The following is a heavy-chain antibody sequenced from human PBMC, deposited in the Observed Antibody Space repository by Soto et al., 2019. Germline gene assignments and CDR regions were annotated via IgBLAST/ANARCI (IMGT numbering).Heavy chain of an antibody. D-gene: IGHD3-22*01. CDR3: ARDDSSGKNVYYYYYGMDV. CDR2: IIPIFGTA. J-gene: IGHJ6*02. V-gene: IGHV1-69*13. Sequence: ASVKVSCKASGGTFRSYAISWVRQAPGQGLEWMGGIIPIFGTANYAQKFQGRVTITADESTSTAYMELSSLRSEDTAVYYCARDDSSGKNVYYYYYGMDVWGQGTTVTVSS. CDR1: GGTFRSYA.